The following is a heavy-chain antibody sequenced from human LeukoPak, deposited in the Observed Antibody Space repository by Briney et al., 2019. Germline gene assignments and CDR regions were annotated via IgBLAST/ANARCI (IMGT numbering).Heavy chain of an antibody. CDR1: GGSISSSSYY. CDR3: ARASSSWYSVIDY. Sequence: SETLSLTCTVSGGSISSSSYYWGWIRQPPGKELEWIGSIYYSGSTYYNPSLKSRVTISVDTSKNHFSLKLTSVTAADTAVYYCARASSSWYSVIDYWGQGTLVTVSS. D-gene: IGHD6-13*01. V-gene: IGHV4-39*07. J-gene: IGHJ4*02. CDR2: IYYSGST.